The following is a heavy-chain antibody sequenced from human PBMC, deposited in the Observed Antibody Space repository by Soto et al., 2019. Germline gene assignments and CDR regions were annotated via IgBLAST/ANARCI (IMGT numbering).Heavy chain of an antibody. V-gene: IGHV4-31*03. Sequence: QVQLQESGPGLVKPSQTLSLTCTVSGGSISSGGYYWSWIRQHPGKGLEWIGYIYYSGSTYYNPSLKSRVTISVETSKNQFSLKLSSVTAADTAVYYCARGGAFGGVNWFDPWGQGTLVTVSS. CDR3: ARGGAFGGVNWFDP. CDR2: IYYSGST. D-gene: IGHD3-16*01. J-gene: IGHJ5*02. CDR1: GGSISSGGYY.